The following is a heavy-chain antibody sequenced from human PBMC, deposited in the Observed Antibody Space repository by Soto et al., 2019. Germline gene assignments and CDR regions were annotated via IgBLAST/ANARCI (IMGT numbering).Heavy chain of an antibody. V-gene: IGHV4-39*01. Sequence: LSLTCTVSGGSISSSSYYWGWIRQPPGKGLEWIGSIYYSGSTYYNPSLKSRVTISVDTSKNQFSLKLSSVTAADTAVYYCARRGEQLAVYYYYGMDVWGQGTTVTVSS. CDR1: GGSISSSSYY. CDR2: IYYSGST. D-gene: IGHD6-6*01. CDR3: ARRGEQLAVYYYYGMDV. J-gene: IGHJ6*02.